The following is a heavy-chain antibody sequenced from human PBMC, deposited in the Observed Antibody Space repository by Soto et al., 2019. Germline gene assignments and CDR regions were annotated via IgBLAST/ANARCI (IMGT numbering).Heavy chain of an antibody. D-gene: IGHD3-16*01. Sequence: SETLSLTCTASGGSISSGNYYWSWIRQPPGKGLEWIGFMSYSGSTSYNASLKSRVTISVDTSKSQFSLNLSFVTAADTAVYYCARDRVMLTFGGASEEWGIDSWGPGTLVTVSS. CDR2: MSYSGST. CDR3: ARDRVMLTFGGASEEWGIDS. J-gene: IGHJ4*02. CDR1: GGSISSGNYY. V-gene: IGHV4-30-4*01.